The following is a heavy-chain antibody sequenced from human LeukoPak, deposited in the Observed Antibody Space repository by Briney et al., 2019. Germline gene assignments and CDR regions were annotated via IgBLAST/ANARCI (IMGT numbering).Heavy chain of an antibody. CDR3: ARGSITMVRGTHYYYYGMDV. Sequence: SETLSLTCTVSGGSISSYYWSWIRRPPGKGLEWSGYIYYSGSTNYNPSLKSRVTISVDTSKNQFSLKLSSVTAADTAVYYCARGSITMVRGTHYYYYGMDVWGQGTTVTVSS. V-gene: IGHV4-59*01. CDR2: IYYSGST. CDR1: GGSISSYY. J-gene: IGHJ6*02. D-gene: IGHD3-10*01.